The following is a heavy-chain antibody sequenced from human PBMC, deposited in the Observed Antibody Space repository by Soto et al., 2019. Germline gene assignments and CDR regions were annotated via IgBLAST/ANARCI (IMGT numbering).Heavy chain of an antibody. D-gene: IGHD3-16*02. CDR2: IRSTSDDT. Sequence: VQLVESGGGLVQPGGSLRLSCAASGFSFSDYPMNWVRQAPGKGLEWLSNIRSTSDDTYYAESLQGRFTISRDIARNSFYLQMNSLRAEDTAVYYCAGGVIGGRDWYFAFWGRGTLVTVSS. CDR3: AGGVIGGRDWYFAF. V-gene: IGHV3-48*01. J-gene: IGHJ2*01. CDR1: GFSFSDYP.